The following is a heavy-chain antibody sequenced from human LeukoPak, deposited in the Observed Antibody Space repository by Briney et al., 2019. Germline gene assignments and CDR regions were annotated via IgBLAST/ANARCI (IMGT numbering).Heavy chain of an antibody. CDR2: IFYSGST. CDR1: IGSLRSYAYF. V-gene: IGHV4-39*07. J-gene: IGHJ4*02. CDR3: AKTHFYNSSGYYFPFDN. Sequence: SETLSLTCSVSIGSLRSYAYFRGWIRQPPGQAVEWIGSIFYSGSTYYNPSLGSRVTISVDTSKNQFSLRLSSVTAADTAVYYCAKTHFYNSSGYYFPFDNWSQGTLVTVSS. D-gene: IGHD3-22*01.